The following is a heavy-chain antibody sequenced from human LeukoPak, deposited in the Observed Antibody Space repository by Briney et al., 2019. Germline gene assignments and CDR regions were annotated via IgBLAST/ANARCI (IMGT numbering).Heavy chain of an antibody. J-gene: IGHJ4*02. CDR2: IRQDGSEK. CDR1: GFTFSSYW. Sequence: GESLRLSCAASGFTFSSYWMTWVRQAPGKGLEWVANIRQDGSEKYYVDSVKGRFTISRDNAKNSLYLQMNSLRAEGTAVYYCASRDGSYGYWGQGTLVTVSS. CDR3: ASRDGSYGY. V-gene: IGHV3-7*01. D-gene: IGHD1-26*01.